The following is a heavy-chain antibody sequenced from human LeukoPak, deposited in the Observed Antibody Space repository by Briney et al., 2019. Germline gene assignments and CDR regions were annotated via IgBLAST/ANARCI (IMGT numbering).Heavy chain of an antibody. V-gene: IGHV3-21*04. CDR3: AKDLVEGSWYLWSVWDY. CDR2: ISSSSSYI. D-gene: IGHD6-13*01. J-gene: IGHJ4*02. CDR1: GFTFSSYS. Sequence: GGSLRLSCAASGFTFSSYSMNWVRQAPGKGLEWVSSISSSSSYIYYADSVKGRFTISRDNAKNSLYLQMNSLRAEDTAVYYCAKDLVEGSWYLWSVWDYWGQGTLVTVSS.